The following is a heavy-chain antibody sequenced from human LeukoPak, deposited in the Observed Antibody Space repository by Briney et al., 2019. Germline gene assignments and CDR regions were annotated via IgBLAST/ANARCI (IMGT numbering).Heavy chain of an antibody. J-gene: IGHJ4*02. CDR1: GFTFSNAW. CDR3: TTDLRYYYGSGSYLLEY. V-gene: IGHV3-15*01. D-gene: IGHD3-10*01. CDR2: IKSKTDGGTP. Sequence: GGSLRLSCAASGFTFSNAWMSWVRQAPGKGLEWLGRIKSKTDGGTPDYAAPVKGKFTISRDDSKSTVYLQMNSLKTENTAVYYCTTDLRYYYGSGSYLLEYWGQGTLVTVSS.